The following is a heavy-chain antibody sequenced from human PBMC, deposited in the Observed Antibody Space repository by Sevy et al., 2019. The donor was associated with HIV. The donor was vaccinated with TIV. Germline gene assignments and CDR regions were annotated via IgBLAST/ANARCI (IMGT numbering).Heavy chain of an antibody. CDR2: IRKKTNSYST. CDR3: ARVQVVGGHYDFDH. D-gene: IGHD3-16*01. J-gene: IGHJ4*02. Sequence: GGSLRLSCEASGFTFSDHYMDWVRQAPGKGLEWVGRIRKKTNSYSTEYAASVKDRFTVSRDYSKKSLYLEMNSLKSDDTAVYFCARVQVVGGHYDFDHWGQGTQVTVSS. CDR1: GFTFSDHY. V-gene: IGHV3-72*01.